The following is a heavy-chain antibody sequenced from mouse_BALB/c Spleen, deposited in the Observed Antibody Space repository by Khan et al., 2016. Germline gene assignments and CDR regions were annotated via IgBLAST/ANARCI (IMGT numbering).Heavy chain of an antibody. D-gene: IGHD2-13*01. J-gene: IGHJ2*01. Sequence: QVQLKQSGAELAKPGASVKMSCKASGYTFTSYWMHWVKQRPGQGLEWIGYINPSTGYTEYNQKFKDKSTLTADKSSSTAYMQLSSLTSEDSAVYHCARRGDWEGENFDFWGQGTTLTVSS. CDR3: ARRGDWEGENFDF. CDR2: INPSTGYT. V-gene: IGHV1-7*01. CDR1: GYTFTSYW.